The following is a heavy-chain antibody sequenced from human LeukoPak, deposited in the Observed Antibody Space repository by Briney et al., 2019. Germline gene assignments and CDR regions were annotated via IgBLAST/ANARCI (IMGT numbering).Heavy chain of an antibody. CDR2: IYGSGTT. D-gene: IGHD3-10*01. CDR3: ARGRRDLYGEDDAFDI. J-gene: IGHJ3*02. CDR1: GDSITTYS. Sequence: PSETLSLTCTVFGDSITTYSWSWIRQPAGKGLEWIGRIYGSGTTNYSPSLKSRLTMSLDTSMNLLSLRLISVTAADTAIYYCARGRRDLYGEDDAFDIWGQGTMVTVSS. V-gene: IGHV4-4*07.